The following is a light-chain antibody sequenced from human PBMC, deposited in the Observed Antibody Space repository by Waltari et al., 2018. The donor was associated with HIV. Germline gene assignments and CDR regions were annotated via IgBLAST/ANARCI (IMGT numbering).Light chain of an antibody. CDR3: QVWDTRNACWE. J-gene: IGLJ3*02. CDR2: DDS. V-gene: IGLV3-21*02. CDR1: NIGSKS. Sequence: SYVLTQPPSVSVTPGQTARITCGGDNIGSKSVHRYQLRPGQAPLLVLYDDSDRPSGIPERISGSNSGNTATLTINNVEGGDEADYFCQVWDTRNACWEFGGGTKLTVL.